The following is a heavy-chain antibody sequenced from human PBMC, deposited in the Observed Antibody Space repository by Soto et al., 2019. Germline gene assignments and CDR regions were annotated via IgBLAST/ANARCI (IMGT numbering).Heavy chain of an antibody. CDR2: ISAYNGNT. Sequence: QVQLVQSGAEVKKPGASVKVSCKASGYTFTSYGISWVRQAPGQGLEWMGWISAYNGNTNYAQKLQGRVTMTTDTSTSTADMELRSLRSDDTAVYYCARDLPYCSSTSCYLTWFDPWGQGTLVTVSS. CDR3: ARDLPYCSSTSCYLTWFDP. CDR1: GYTFTSYG. D-gene: IGHD2-2*01. J-gene: IGHJ5*02. V-gene: IGHV1-18*04.